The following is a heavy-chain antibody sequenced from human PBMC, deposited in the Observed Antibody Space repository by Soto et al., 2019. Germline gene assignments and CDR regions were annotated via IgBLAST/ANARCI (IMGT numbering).Heavy chain of an antibody. CDR3: ARDNDYYGSGSDLDY. Sequence: EVQLVESGGGLVKPGGSLRLSCAASGFTFSSYSMNWVRQAPGKGLEWVSSISSSSSYIYYADSVKGRFTISRDNAKNSLYLQMNSLRAEVTAVYYCARDNDYYGSGSDLDYWGQGTLVTVSS. CDR1: GFTFSSYS. D-gene: IGHD3-10*01. J-gene: IGHJ4*02. V-gene: IGHV3-21*01. CDR2: ISSSSSYI.